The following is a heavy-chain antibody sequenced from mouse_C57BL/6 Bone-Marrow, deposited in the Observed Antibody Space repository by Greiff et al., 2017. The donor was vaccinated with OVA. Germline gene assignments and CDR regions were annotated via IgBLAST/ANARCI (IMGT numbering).Heavy chain of an antibody. Sequence: QVQLQQSGAELARPGASVKLSCKASGYTFTSYGISWVKQRTGQGLEWIGEIYPRSGNTYYNEKFKGKATLTVDKSSSTAYMELRSLTSEDSAGYFGASLLYEYDYFGCGSQGTTLTVSS. CDR3: ASLLYEYDYFGC. CDR1: GYTFTSYG. CDR2: IYPRSGNT. V-gene: IGHV1-81*01. J-gene: IGHJ2*01. D-gene: IGHD2-4*01.